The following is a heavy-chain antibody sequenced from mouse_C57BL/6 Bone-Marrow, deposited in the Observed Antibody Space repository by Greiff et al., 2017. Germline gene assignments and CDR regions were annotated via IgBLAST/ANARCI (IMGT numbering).Heavy chain of an antibody. J-gene: IGHJ2*01. CDR2: IYPRSGNT. CDR3: ALLMGYYFYFDY. D-gene: IGHD2-3*01. V-gene: IGHV1-81*01. CDR1: GYTFTSYG. Sequence: LVESGAELVKPGASVKLSCKASGYTFTSYGISWVKQRTGQGLEWIGEIYPRSGNTYYNEKFKGKATLTADKSSGTAYMELRSLTSEDSAVYFCALLMGYYFYFDYWGQGTTLTVSS.